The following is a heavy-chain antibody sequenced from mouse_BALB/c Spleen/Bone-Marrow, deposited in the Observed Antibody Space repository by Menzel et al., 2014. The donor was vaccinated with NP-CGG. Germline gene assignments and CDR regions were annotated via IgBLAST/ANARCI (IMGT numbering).Heavy chain of an antibody. CDR2: IDTENGDT. CDR3: NALYYDSDFDY. D-gene: IGHD2-4*01. V-gene: IGHV14-4*02. J-gene: IGHJ2*01. CDR1: GFNIKDFY. Sequence: SGAELVRSGASVKLSCTASGFNIKDFYIYWVKQRPAQGLEWIGWIDTENGDTDYDPKFQGKATMTADTSSKTAYLQLSSLASEDTAVYYCNALYYDSDFDYWGQGTTLTVSS.